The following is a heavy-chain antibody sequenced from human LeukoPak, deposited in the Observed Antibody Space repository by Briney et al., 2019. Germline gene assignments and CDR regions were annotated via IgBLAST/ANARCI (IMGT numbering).Heavy chain of an antibody. CDR3: AKERMSYYDFWSGYPGEVFDF. CDR1: AFNLSSYG. CDR2: IRYDADDE. Sequence: GGSLRLSCAASAFNLSSYGMHWVRQAPGKGLEWVASIRYDADDEYYVDSVEGRFTISRDTSKNTLYLQMNSLRAGDTAVYYCAKERMSYYDFWSGYPGEVFDFWGQGTMVTVSS. J-gene: IGHJ3*01. V-gene: IGHV3-30*02. D-gene: IGHD3-3*01.